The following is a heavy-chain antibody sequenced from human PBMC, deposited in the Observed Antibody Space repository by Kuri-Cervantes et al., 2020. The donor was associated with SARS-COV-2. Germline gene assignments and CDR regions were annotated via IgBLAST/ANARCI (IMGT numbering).Heavy chain of an antibody. CDR1: GGSISSYY. J-gene: IGHJ5*02. V-gene: IGHV4-59*12. D-gene: IGHD3-10*01. Sequence: SETLSLTCTVSGGSISSYYWSWIRQPPGKGLEWIGYIYYSGSTNYNPSLKSRVTISVDTSKNQFSLKLSSVTAADTAVYYCARDCCVSGGRRNWFDPWGQGTLVTVSS. CDR3: ARDCCVSGGRRNWFDP. CDR2: IYYSGST.